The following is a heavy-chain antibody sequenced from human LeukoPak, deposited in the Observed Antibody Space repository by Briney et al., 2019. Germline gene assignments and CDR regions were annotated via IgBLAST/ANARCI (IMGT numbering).Heavy chain of an antibody. J-gene: IGHJ4*02. Sequence: PSETLSLTCTVSGGSISSYYWSWIRQPAGKGLEWIGRIYTSGSTNYNPSLKSRVTMSVDTSKNQFSLKLSSVTAADTAMYYCARGRRGAGPYYFDYWGQGTLVTVSS. CDR2: IYTSGST. V-gene: IGHV4-4*07. D-gene: IGHD6-13*01. CDR3: ARGRRGAGPYYFDY. CDR1: GGSISSYY.